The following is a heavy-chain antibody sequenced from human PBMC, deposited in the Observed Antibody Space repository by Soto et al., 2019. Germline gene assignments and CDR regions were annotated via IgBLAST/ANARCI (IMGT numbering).Heavy chain of an antibody. CDR3: GRGRVTIFGVVRAVPLDV. D-gene: IGHD3-3*01. V-gene: IGHV4-34*01. CDR2: INHSGST. J-gene: IGHJ6*04. Sequence: PSETLSLTCAVYGGSFSGYYWSWIRQPPGKGLEWIGEINHSGSTNYNPSLKSRVTISVDTSKNQFSLKLSSVTAADTAVYYCGRGRVTIFGVVRAVPLDVWGKGTTVTVSS. CDR1: GGSFSGYY.